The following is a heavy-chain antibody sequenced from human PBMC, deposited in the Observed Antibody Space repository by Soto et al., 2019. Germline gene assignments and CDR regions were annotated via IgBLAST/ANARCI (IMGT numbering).Heavy chain of an antibody. CDR2: IYYSGST. CDR3: ARRAVVAVTGSLDNWIDP. Sequence: SETLSLTCTASGGSISSGGYYWSCMRQHPGKGLEWIGYIYYSGSTNYNPSLKSRVTISVDTSRNQFSLKVNSVTAADTAMYYCARRAVVAVTGSLDNWIDPWGQGILVTVSS. D-gene: IGHD2-21*01. V-gene: IGHV4-61*08. CDR1: GGSISSGGYY. J-gene: IGHJ5*02.